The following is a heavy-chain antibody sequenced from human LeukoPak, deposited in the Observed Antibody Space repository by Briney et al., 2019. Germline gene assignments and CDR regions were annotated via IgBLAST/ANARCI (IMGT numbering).Heavy chain of an antibody. CDR3: ARGAAADQFDY. Sequence: PSETLSLTCAVYGGSFSGYYWSWIRQPPGKGLEWIGYIYYSGSTYYNPSLKSRVTISVDTSKNQFSLKLSSVTAADTAVYYCARGAAADQFDYWGQGTLVTVSS. CDR2: IYYSGST. J-gene: IGHJ4*02. D-gene: IGHD6-13*01. V-gene: IGHV4-34*01. CDR1: GGSFSGYY.